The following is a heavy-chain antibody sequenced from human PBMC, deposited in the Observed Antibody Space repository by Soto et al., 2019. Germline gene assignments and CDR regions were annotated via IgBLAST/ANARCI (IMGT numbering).Heavy chain of an antibody. CDR2: ISSNGGST. V-gene: IGHV3-64*01. D-gene: IGHD3-3*01. CDR3: ARAINDVGVVKSEYYCYYYMDV. J-gene: IGHJ6*03. Sequence: EVQLVESGGGLVQPGGSLRLSCAASGFTFSSYAMHWVRQAPGKGLEYVSAISSNGGSTYYANSVKGRFTISRDNSRGTRHLQMGRLRGEDMAVYYCARAINDVGVVKSEYYCYYYMDVWGKGTPVTVSS. CDR1: GFTFSSYA.